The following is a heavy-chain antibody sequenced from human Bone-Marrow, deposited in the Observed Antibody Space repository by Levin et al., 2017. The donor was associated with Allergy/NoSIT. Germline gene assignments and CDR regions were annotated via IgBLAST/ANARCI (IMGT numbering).Heavy chain of an antibody. CDR1: GFTFSLYG. V-gene: IGHV3-33*01. CDR3: ARDPEQWLVQVRYFDF. Sequence: GGSLRLSCAASGFTFSLYGMNWVRQAPGKGLEWVAVIWYDGRNKFYADSVKGRFTISRDNTKNTVSLHMNSLRVEDTAVYYCARDPEQWLVQVRYFDFWGQGAQVAVSS. CDR2: IWYDGRNK. J-gene: IGHJ4*02. D-gene: IGHD6-19*01.